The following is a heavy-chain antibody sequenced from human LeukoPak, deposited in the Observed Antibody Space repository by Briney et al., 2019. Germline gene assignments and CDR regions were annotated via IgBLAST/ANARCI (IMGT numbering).Heavy chain of an antibody. V-gene: IGHV3-7*01. CDR1: GFTFKNSW. J-gene: IGHJ4*02. Sequence: GGSLRLSCAASGFTFKNSWMSWVRQAPGKVLEWVANINQDGDEKYYVDSVKGRFTISRDDAQTSVYLQLSSLRPEDTAVYYCAKNKGWELPAELDSWGQGALVIVSS. D-gene: IGHD2-15*01. CDR2: INQDGDEK. CDR3: AKNKGWELPAELDS.